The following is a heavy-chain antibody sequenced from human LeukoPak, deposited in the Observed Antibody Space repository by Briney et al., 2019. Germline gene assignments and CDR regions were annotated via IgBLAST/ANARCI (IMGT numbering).Heavy chain of an antibody. CDR1: GFTFSSYA. V-gene: IGHV3-23*01. CDR2: ISGGGDNT. Sequence: GGSLRLSCAASGFTFSSYAMSSVRQAPGKGLEWVSAISGGGDNTYYADSVKGRFTISRDNSKNTLFLAMNSLRPEDTAIYYCAKTLTTAYYYFGMDVWGQGTTVTVSS. D-gene: IGHD4-17*01. J-gene: IGHJ6*02. CDR3: AKTLTTAYYYFGMDV.